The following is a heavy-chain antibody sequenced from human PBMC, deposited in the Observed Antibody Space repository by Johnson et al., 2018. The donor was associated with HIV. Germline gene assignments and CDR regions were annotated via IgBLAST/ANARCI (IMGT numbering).Heavy chain of an antibody. CDR1: GFTFSSYD. CDR2: IGTAGDT. CDR3: AKEYLGRWAHDYYDSSGSDDAFDF. D-gene: IGHD3-22*01. J-gene: IGHJ3*01. Sequence: VQLVESGGGLVQPGGSLRLSCAASGFTFSSYDMHWVRQATGKGLEWVSAIGTAGDTYYPGSVKGRFTISRENAKNSLYLQMNSLRAEDTAVYYCAKEYLGRWAHDYYDSSGSDDAFDFWGQGTIVTVSS. V-gene: IGHV3-13*01.